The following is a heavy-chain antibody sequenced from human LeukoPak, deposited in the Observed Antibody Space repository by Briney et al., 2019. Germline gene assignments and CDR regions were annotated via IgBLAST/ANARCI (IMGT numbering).Heavy chain of an antibody. CDR1: GFTFSSYW. D-gene: IGHD3-16*01. J-gene: IGHJ4*02. V-gene: IGHV3-21*01. CDR3: AREGGFTYYFDY. CDR2: ISSSSSYI. Sequence: GGSLRLSCAASGFTFSSYWMSWVRQASGKGLEWVSSISSSSSYIYYADSVKGRFTISRDNAKNSLYLQMNSLRAEDTAVYYCAREGGFTYYFDYWGQGTLVTVSS.